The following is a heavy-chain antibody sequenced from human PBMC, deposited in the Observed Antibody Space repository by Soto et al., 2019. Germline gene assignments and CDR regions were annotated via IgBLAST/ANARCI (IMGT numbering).Heavy chain of an antibody. V-gene: IGHV3-15*01. Sequence: EVQLVESGGGLVKPGGSLRLSCAASGFTFSNAWMSWVRQAPGKGLEWVGRIKSKTDGGTTDYAAPVKGRFTISRDDSKNTLYLQMNSLKTEDTAVYYCTTAGYCSGGSCYSDDAFDIWGQGTMFTVSS. J-gene: IGHJ3*02. CDR3: TTAGYCSGGSCYSDDAFDI. CDR2: IKSKTDGGTT. CDR1: GFTFSNAW. D-gene: IGHD2-15*01.